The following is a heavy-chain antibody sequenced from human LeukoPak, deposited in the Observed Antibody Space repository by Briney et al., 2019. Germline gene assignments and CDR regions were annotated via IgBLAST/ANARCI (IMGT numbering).Heavy chain of an antibody. Sequence: SETLSLTCAVYGGSFSGYYWSWIRQPPGKGLEWIGEISHSGSTNYNPSLKSRVTISVDTSKNQFSLKLSSVTAADTAVYYCARGFLRYFDWLLSGRWFDPWGQGTLVTVSS. CDR2: ISHSGST. CDR3: ARGFLRYFDWLLSGRWFDP. J-gene: IGHJ5*02. CDR1: GGSFSGYY. V-gene: IGHV4-34*01. D-gene: IGHD3-9*01.